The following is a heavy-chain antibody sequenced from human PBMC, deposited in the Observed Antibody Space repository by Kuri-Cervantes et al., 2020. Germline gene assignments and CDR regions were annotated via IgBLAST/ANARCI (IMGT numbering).Heavy chain of an antibody. CDR2: ISYDVSNK. Sequence: LSLTCAASGFTFSSYSINWVRQAPGKGLEWVAVISYDVSNKYYADSVKGRFTISRDNSKNTLYLQMNSLRAEDTAVYYCARRYGGTVGFDYWGQGTLVTVS. CDR1: GFTFSSYS. CDR3: ARRYGGTVGFDY. D-gene: IGHD5-12*01. V-gene: IGHV3-30*03. J-gene: IGHJ4*02.